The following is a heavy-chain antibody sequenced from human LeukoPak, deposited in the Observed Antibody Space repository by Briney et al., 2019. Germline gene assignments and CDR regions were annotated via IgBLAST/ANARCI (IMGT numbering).Heavy chain of an antibody. J-gene: IGHJ4*02. V-gene: IGHV4-61*01. Sequence: SETLSLTCTVSGGSVSSGSYYWTWIRQPPGKGLEWIGYLYYSRSTNYNPSLKSRVTISVDTSKNQFSLKLSSVTAADTAVYCCARYSIAATYYFDYWGQGTLVTVSS. CDR2: LYYSRST. CDR3: ARYSIAATYYFDY. D-gene: IGHD6-13*01. CDR1: GGSVSSGSYY.